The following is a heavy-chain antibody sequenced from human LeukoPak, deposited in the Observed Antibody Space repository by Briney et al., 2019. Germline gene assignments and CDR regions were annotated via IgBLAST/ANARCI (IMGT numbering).Heavy chain of an antibody. V-gene: IGHV4-31*03. CDR3: ARGRSRTYYGSGSFSATYFDY. CDR2: IYYSGST. D-gene: IGHD3-10*01. CDR1: GGSVSSGDYY. Sequence: TSETLSLTCTVSGGSVSSGDYYWSWIRHHPGKGLEWIGYIYYSGSTYYNPSLKSRVTISVDTSKNQFSLELSSVTAADTAVYYCARGRSRTYYGSGSFSATYFDYWGQGTLVAVSS. J-gene: IGHJ4*02.